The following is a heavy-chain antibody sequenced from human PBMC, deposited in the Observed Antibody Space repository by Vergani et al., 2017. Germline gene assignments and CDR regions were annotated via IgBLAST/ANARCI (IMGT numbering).Heavy chain of an antibody. CDR3: AGDYISAISD. V-gene: IGHV1-2*02. CDR2: INPNTSDT. Sequence: QVQLVQSGAEVKKPGASLKISCKASGYTFTLYYIHWVRQAPGEGLEWMGWINPNTSDTYYAPDFQGRVTMTRDTSITTAYMEVSSLSSADTAVYYCAGDYISAISDWGQGTLVTVSS. CDR1: GYTFTLYY. D-gene: IGHD6-19*01. J-gene: IGHJ4*02.